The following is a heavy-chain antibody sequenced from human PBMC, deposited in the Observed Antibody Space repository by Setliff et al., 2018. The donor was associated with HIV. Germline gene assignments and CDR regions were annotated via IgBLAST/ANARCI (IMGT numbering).Heavy chain of an antibody. CDR1: GGSISSGSYY. V-gene: IGHV4-61*09. CDR2: IYTSGST. D-gene: IGHD6-19*01. CDR3: ARGLSSGWYGYWYFDL. Sequence: PSETLSFTCTVSGGSISSGSYYWSWIRQPAGKGLEWIGHIYTSGSTNYNPSLKSRVTISVDTSKNQFSLKLSSVTAADTAVYYCARGLSSGWYGYWYFDLWGRGTLVTVSS. J-gene: IGHJ2*01.